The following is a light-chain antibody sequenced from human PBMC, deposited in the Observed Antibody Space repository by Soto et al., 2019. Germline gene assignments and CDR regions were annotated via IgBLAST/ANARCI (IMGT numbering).Light chain of an antibody. CDR2: SNS. J-gene: IGLJ3*02. CDR3: AAWDDSLSGPV. V-gene: IGLV1-47*02. CDR1: RSNIGTNY. Sequence: QSVLTQPPSASGTPGQRVTISCSGRRSNIGTNYVYWYQQFPGTAPKLLIYSNSHRPSGVPDRFSGSKSGTSASLAISGLRSDDEADYDCAAWDDSLSGPVFGGGTKLTVL.